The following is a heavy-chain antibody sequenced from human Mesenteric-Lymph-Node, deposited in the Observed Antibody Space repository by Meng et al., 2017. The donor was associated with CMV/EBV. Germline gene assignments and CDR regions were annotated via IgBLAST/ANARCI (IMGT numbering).Heavy chain of an antibody. D-gene: IGHD5-18*01. CDR1: GGTFSSYT. Sequence: SVKVSCKASGGTFSSYTISWVRQAPGQGLEWVGGIIPVFDTANYAQKFQDRVTITTDESASTAYMELRSLRFEDTAVYYCARDGGRYNNSYSIDYWGQGTRVTVSS. V-gene: IGHV1-69*05. CDR3: ARDGGRYNNSYSIDY. CDR2: IIPVFDTA. J-gene: IGHJ4*02.